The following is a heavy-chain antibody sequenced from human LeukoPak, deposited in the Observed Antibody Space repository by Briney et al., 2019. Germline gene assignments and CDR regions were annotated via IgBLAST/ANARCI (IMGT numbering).Heavy chain of an antibody. CDR2: INHSGST. V-gene: IGHV4-34*01. J-gene: IGHJ4*02. Sequence: SETLSLTCAVYGGSFSGYYWSWIRQPPGKGLEWIGEINHSGSTNYNPSLKSRVTISVDTSKNQFSLKLSSVTAADTAVYYCARATSSPGGDYWGQGTLVTVSS. CDR3: ARATSSPGGDY. D-gene: IGHD6-13*01. CDR1: GGSFSGYY.